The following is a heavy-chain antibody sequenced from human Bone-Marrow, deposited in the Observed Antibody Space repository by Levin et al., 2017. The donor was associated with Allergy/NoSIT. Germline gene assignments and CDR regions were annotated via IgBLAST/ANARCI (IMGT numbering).Heavy chain of an antibody. Sequence: GGSLRLSCAGSGFSFSGSAMHWVRQAPGKGLEWVAVIWFDGSKEYYADSVQGRFTISRDNSKSTLYLQMNSLRPEDTAVYFCARNYDFWSGFLARFATGGLDDWGRGTTVTVSS. J-gene: IGHJ6*02. CDR2: IWFDGSKE. D-gene: IGHD3-3*01. CDR3: ARNYDFWSGFLARFATGGLDD. V-gene: IGHV3-33*03. CDR1: GFSFSGSA.